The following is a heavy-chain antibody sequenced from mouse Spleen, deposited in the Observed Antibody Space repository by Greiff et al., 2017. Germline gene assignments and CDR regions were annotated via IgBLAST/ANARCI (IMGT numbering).Heavy chain of an antibody. V-gene: IGHV5-9-3*01. J-gene: IGHJ4*01. Sequence: EVKVEESGGGLVKPGGSLKLSCAASGFTFSSYAMSWVRQTPEKRLEWVATISSGGSYTYYPDSVKGRFTISRDNAKNTLYLQMSSLRSEDTAMYYCARQGGNYEGNAMDYWGQGTSVTVSS. D-gene: IGHD2-1*01. CDR3: ARQGGNYEGNAMDY. CDR2: ISSGGSYT. CDR1: GFTFSSYA.